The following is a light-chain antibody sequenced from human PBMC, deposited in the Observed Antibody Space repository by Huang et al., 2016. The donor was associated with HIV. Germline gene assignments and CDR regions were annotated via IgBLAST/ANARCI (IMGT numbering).Light chain of an antibody. CDR1: QSVSSY. Sequence: EIVLTQSPATLSLSSGDRATLSCRASQSVSSYFAWYQQKPGQAPRLLIYATSNRATGVPARFSGSGSGTDFTLTISSLEPDDFANYYCQQRISWPPSYTFGQGTKVEI. CDR2: ATS. CDR3: QQRISWPPSYT. J-gene: IGKJ2*01. V-gene: IGKV3-11*01.